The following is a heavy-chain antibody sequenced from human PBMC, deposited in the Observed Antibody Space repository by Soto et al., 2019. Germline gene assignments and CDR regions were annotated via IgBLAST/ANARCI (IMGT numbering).Heavy chain of an antibody. J-gene: IGHJ4*02. D-gene: IGHD6-19*01. V-gene: IGHV4-4*02. Sequence: SETLSLTCAVSGGSISSSNWWSWVRQPPGKGLEWIGYIYYSGSTNYNPSLKSRVTISVDTSKNQFSLKLSSVTAADTAVYYCARHGRAPFIAVAGLDYWGQGTLVTVSS. CDR3: ARHGRAPFIAVAGLDY. CDR2: IYYSGST. CDR1: GGSISSSNW.